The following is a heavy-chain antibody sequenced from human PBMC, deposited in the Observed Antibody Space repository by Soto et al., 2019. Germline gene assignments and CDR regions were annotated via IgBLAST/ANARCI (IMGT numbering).Heavy chain of an antibody. V-gene: IGHV2-26*01. J-gene: IGHJ4*02. CDR2: IFSNDEK. CDR3: ARADYGDYLLLEY. D-gene: IGHD4-17*01. CDR1: GFSLSNARMG. Sequence: QVTLKESGPVLVKPTETLTLTCTVSGFSLSNARMGVSWIRQPPGKALEWLAHIFSNDEKSYSTSLKSRLTLSKDTSKSQVVLTMTTMDPVDTATYYCARADYGDYLLLEYWGQGTLVTVSS.